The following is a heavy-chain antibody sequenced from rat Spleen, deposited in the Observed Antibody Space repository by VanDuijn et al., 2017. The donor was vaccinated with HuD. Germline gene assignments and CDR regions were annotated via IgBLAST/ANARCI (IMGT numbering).Heavy chain of an antibody. Sequence: QVQLKESGPGLVQPSQTLSLTCTVAGFSLSNYGVFWVRQPPGKGLEWMGVIWGNGNANYNSALKSRLSISRDTSKSQVFLKMNNLEIEDTAMYFCARSDFSSPYYFDYWGQGVMVTVSS. J-gene: IGHJ2*01. CDR2: IWGNGNA. D-gene: IGHD1-2*01. CDR3: ARSDFSSPYYFDY. V-gene: IGHV2S61*01. CDR1: GFSLSNYG.